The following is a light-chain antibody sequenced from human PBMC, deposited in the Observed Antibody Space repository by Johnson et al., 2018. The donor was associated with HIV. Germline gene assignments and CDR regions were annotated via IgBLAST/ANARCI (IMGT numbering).Light chain of an antibody. Sequence: QSVLTQPPSVSAAPGQKVTISCSGSRSNIGNNYVSWYQQFPGTAPKLLISNNDKRPSGIPDRFSGSRSGTSATLGITGLQTGAEADYYCGTWDSSLSAYVFGTGTKVTV. CDR2: NND. CDR1: RSNIGNNY. CDR3: GTWDSSLSAYV. V-gene: IGLV1-51*01. J-gene: IGLJ1*01.